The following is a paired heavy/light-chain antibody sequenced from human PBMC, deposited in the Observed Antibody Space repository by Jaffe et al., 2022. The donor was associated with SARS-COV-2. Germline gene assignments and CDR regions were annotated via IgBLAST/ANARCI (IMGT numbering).Heavy chain of an antibody. V-gene: IGHV3-23*01. Sequence: EVQLLESGGGLVQPGGSLRLSCAASGFTFSRYAMSWVRQAPGKGLEWVSAITSSGDSTYYADSVKGRFTISRDSSNNTLYLQMNSLRAEDTAVYYCARMWYSSTQSYYFDYWGQGTLVTVSS. CDR1: GFTFSRYA. CDR2: ITSSGDST. D-gene: IGHD6-19*01. CDR3: ARMWYSSTQSYYFDY. J-gene: IGHJ4*02.
Light chain of an antibody. V-gene: IGKV1-5*03. CDR2: KAS. Sequence: DIQMTQSPSTLSASVGDRVTITCRASQSISSWLAWYQQKPGKAPKVLIYKASSLESGVPSRFSGSGSGTEFTLTISSLQPDDFATYYCQQYNSYSYTFGQGTKLEIK. CDR3: QQYNSYSYT. CDR1: QSISSW. J-gene: IGKJ2*01.